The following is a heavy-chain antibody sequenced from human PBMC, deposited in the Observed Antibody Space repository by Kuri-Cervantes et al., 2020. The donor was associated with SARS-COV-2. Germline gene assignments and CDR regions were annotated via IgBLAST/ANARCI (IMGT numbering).Heavy chain of an antibody. J-gene: IGHJ5*02. V-gene: IGHV1-69*06. CDR2: IIPIFGTA. D-gene: IGHD3-10*01. CDR3: ARDLWSVVRGVIARWFDP. CDR1: GGTFSSYA. Sequence: SVKVSRKASGGTFSSYAISWVRQAPGQGLEWMGGIIPIFGTANYAQKFQGRVTITADKSTSTAYMELSSLRSEDTAVYYCARDLWSVVRGVIARWFDPWGQGTLVTVSS.